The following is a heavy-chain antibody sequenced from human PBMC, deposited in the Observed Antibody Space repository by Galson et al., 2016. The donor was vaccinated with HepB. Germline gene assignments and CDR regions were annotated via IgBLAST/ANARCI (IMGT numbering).Heavy chain of an antibody. J-gene: IGHJ5*02. CDR1: GFTLNSND. D-gene: IGHD1-26*01. CDR2: IHRRRDS. V-gene: IGHV3-53*01. CDR3: VRGLGLGGGRVKLGENS. Sequence: SLRLSCAASGFTLNSNDMSWVRQAPGKGLEFLSVIHRRRDSYVADSVKGRFTTSRDNSRNTVFLQMDSLRGEDTAVYYCVRGLGLGGGRVKLGENSWGQGTLVIVSS.